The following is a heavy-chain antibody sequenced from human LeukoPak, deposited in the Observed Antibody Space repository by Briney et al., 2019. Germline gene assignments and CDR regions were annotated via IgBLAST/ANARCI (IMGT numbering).Heavy chain of an antibody. V-gene: IGHV4-39*07. J-gene: IGHJ6*02. CDR1: GGSIGSSSYY. CDR3: ARQYSGYYGMDV. Sequence: SETLSLTCTVSGGSIGSSSYYWGWIRQPPGKGLEWIGSIYYSGSTYYNPSLKSRVTISVDTSKNQFSLKLSSVTAADAAVYYCARQYSGYYGMDVWGQGTTVTVSS. CDR2: IYYSGST. D-gene: IGHD2-21*01.